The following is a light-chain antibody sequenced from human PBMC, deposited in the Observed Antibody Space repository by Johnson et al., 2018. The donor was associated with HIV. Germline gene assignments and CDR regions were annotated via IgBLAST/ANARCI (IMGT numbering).Light chain of an antibody. CDR1: SSNIGNNY. CDR2: DND. J-gene: IGLJ1*01. CDR3: ETWDSSLSGV. Sequence: SVLSQPPSVSAAPGQKVTISCSGRSSNIGNNYVSWYQQLPGTAPKLLIYDNDKRPSGIPDRFSGSKSGTSATLGITGLQTGDEADYYCETWDSSLSGVFGTGTKVTVL. V-gene: IGLV1-51*01.